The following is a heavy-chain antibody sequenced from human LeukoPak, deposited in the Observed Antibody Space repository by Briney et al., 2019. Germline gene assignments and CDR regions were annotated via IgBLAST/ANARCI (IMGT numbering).Heavy chain of an antibody. CDR1: GFTFSDYY. J-gene: IGHJ6*02. CDR3: ARVFSLGRPVYYYYGMDV. CDR2: ISSSGSTI. Sequence: GGSLRLSCAASGFTFSDYYMSWIRQAPGKGLEWVSYISSSGSTIYYADSVKGRFTISRDNAKNSLYLQMNSLRAEDTAVYYCARVFSLGRPVYYYYGMDVWGQGTTVTVSS. V-gene: IGHV3-11*01. D-gene: IGHD7-27*01.